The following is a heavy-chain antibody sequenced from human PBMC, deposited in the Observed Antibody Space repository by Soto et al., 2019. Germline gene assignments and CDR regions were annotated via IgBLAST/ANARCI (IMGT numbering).Heavy chain of an antibody. CDR2: TSAYNGNT. CDR3: ASSGWYGPHDAFDI. D-gene: IGHD6-19*01. CDR1: GYTFTSYG. J-gene: IGHJ3*02. Sequence: ASVKVSCKASGYTFTSYGISWVRQAPGQGLEWMGWTSAYNGNTNYAQKLQGRVTMTRDTSTSTVYMELSSLRSEDTAVYYCASSGWYGPHDAFDIWGQGTMVTVSS. V-gene: IGHV1-18*01.